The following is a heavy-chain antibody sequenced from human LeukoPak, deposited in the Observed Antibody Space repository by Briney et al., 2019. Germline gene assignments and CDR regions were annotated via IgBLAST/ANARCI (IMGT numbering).Heavy chain of an antibody. CDR3: ARAGDFWSGPYFDY. Sequence: PSETLSLTCTVSGGSISSYYWSWIRQPPGKGLEWIGYIYYSGSTNYNPSLKSRVTISVDTSKNQFSLKLSSVTAADTAVYYCARAGDFWSGPYFDYWGQGTLATVSS. V-gene: IGHV4-59*01. CDR1: GGSISSYY. D-gene: IGHD3-3*01. J-gene: IGHJ4*02. CDR2: IYYSGST.